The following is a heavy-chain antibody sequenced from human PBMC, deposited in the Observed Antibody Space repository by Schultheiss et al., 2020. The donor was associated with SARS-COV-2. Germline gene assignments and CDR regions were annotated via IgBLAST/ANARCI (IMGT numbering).Heavy chain of an antibody. Sequence: GGSLRLSCAASGFTFSSYAMSWVRQAPGKGLEWVSAISGSGGSTYYADSVKGRFTISRDNSKNTLYLQMNSLRAEDTAVYYCAKAGRYYGSGTYYYYYMDVWGKGTTVTGSS. CDR2: ISGSGGST. D-gene: IGHD3-10*01. CDR3: AKAGRYYGSGTYYYYYMDV. J-gene: IGHJ6*03. CDR1: GFTFSSYA. V-gene: IGHV3-23*01.